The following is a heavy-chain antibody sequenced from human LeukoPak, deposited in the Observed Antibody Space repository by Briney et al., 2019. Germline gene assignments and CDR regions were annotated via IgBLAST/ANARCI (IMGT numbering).Heavy chain of an antibody. V-gene: IGHV3-23*01. Sequence: HPGGSLRLSCAASGFTFSSYAMSWVRQAPGKGLEWVSAISGSGGSTYYADSVKGRFTISRDNSKNTLYLQMNSLRAEDTAVYYCASHYYGSGPFYYMDVWGKGTTVTVSS. J-gene: IGHJ6*03. D-gene: IGHD3-10*01. CDR2: ISGSGGST. CDR1: GFTFSSYA. CDR3: ASHYYGSGPFYYMDV.